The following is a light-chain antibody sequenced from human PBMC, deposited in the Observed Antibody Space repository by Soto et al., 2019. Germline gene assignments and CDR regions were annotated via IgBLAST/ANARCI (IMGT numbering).Light chain of an antibody. Sequence: EIVLTQSPGTLSLSPGERATLSCRASQSVSSNFLAWYQQNPGQAPRLLIYGASNRATGVPDRFSGGGSGTEFTLTISRLEPEDFAVYYCQQYNNWPWWTFGQGTKVEIK. V-gene: IGKV3-20*01. CDR3: QQYNNWPWWT. CDR2: GAS. J-gene: IGKJ1*01. CDR1: QSVSSNF.